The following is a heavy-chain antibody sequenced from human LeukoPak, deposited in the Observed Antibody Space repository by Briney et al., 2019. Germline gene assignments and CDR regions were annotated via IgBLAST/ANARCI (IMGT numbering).Heavy chain of an antibody. J-gene: IGHJ4*02. CDR1: GFTFSSYA. D-gene: IGHD6-6*01. CDR2: ISGSGGST. Sequence: TGGSLRLSCAASGFTFSSYAMTWVRQAPGKGLEWVSLISGSGGSTYYADSVKGRFMISRDNSKNTLYLQMNSLRVEDTAVYYCARVPRGIAARGYFDYWGQGTLVTVSS. CDR3: ARVPRGIAARGYFDY. V-gene: IGHV3-23*01.